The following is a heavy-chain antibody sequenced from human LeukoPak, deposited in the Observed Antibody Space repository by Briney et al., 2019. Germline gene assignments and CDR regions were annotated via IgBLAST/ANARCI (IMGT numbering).Heavy chain of an antibody. V-gene: IGHV4-59*08. CDR2: IYYSGST. CDR3: ARLLPGFGYDSSGFNFDY. J-gene: IGHJ4*02. CDR1: GGSFSGYY. D-gene: IGHD3-22*01. Sequence: SSETLSLTCAVYGGSFSGYYWSWIRQPPGKGLEWIGYIYYSGSTNYNPSLKSRVTISVDTSKNQFSLKLSSVTAADTAVYYCARLLPGFGYDSSGFNFDYWGQGTLVTVSS.